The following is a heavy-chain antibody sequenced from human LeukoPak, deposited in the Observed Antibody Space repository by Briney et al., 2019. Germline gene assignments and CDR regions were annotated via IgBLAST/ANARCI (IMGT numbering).Heavy chain of an antibody. D-gene: IGHD5-18*01. V-gene: IGHV3-30*18. CDR2: ISYDGSNK. CDR1: GFTFSSYG. Sequence: GRSLRLSCAASGFTFSSYGMHWVRQAPGKGLEWVAVISYDGSNKYYADSVKGRFTISRDNSKNTLYLQMNSLRAEDTAVYYCAKVIAPWIQLRLIDYWGQGTLVTVSS. CDR3: AKVIAPWIQLRLIDY. J-gene: IGHJ4*02.